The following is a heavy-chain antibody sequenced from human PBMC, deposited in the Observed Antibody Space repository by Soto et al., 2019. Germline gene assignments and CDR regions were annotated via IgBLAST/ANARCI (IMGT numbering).Heavy chain of an antibody. CDR1: GDSISTFY. V-gene: IGHV4-59*01. J-gene: IGHJ4*02. D-gene: IGHD3-22*01. CDR2: VYYTGST. CDR3: ARGRTVRNYADDSSDYFYFFDY. Sequence: LPETLSLTCTVSGDSISTFYWGWMRQSPGKELEWIGYVYYTGSTNYNPSLKSRVTISVDRSKNQFSLKLTSANAADTAVYYCARGRTVRNYADDSSDYFYFFDYWGQGTQVTVS.